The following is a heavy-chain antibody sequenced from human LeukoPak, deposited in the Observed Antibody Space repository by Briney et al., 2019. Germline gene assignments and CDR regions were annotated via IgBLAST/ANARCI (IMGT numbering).Heavy chain of an antibody. CDR3: ARDPKSQLLLDY. V-gene: IGHV1-2*02. CDR2: IYPYSGAI. J-gene: IGHJ4*02. D-gene: IGHD2-2*01. Sequence: ASVKVSCKSSGFTFTDEYIHWVRQAAGQGLEWMGWIYPYSGAINYAQKFQGRVTLTRDTSISTAYMELSRLTSGDTAVYYCARDPKSQLLLDYWGQGTLVAVSS. CDR1: GFTFTDEY.